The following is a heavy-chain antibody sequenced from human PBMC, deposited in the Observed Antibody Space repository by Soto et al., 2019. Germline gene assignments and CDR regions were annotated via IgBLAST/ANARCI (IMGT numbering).Heavy chain of an antibody. V-gene: IGHV3-74*01. D-gene: IGHD3-22*01. CDR3: VKGGYYSFDAFDM. Sequence: PXGSLRLSCAASGFTFFNYWPHWVRQTPGRGLVWVSRINSDGTSTSYADSVKGRFTISRDNARNTLDLQMNRLRAEDTAVHYCVKGGYYSFDAFDMWGQGTMVTVSS. CDR1: GFTFFNYW. J-gene: IGHJ3*02. CDR2: INSDGTST.